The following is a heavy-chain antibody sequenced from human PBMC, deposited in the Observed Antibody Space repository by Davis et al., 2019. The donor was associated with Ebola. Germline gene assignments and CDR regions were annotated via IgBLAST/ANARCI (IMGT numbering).Heavy chain of an antibody. D-gene: IGHD3-3*01. CDR3: AKDSRYDFWSGYYEGMDV. V-gene: IGHV3-74*01. CDR2: INSDGSST. CDR1: GFTFSSYE. J-gene: IGHJ6*02. Sequence: HTGGSLRLSCAASGFTFSSYEMNWVRQAPGKGLVWVSRINSDGSSTSYADSVKGRFTISRDNAKNTLYLQMNSLRAEDTAVYYCAKDSRYDFWSGYYEGMDVWGQGTTVTVSS.